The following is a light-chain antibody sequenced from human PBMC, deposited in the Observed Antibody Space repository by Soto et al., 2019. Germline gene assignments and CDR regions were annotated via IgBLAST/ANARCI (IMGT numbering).Light chain of an antibody. Sequence: QSALTQPASVSGSPGQSVTISCTGTSSDIGAYTYDSWHQHRPGTAPNLIIYDVRNRPSGLAPRFSGSNAGYAASLTISGLPADEEADYCCRSVASSSALVFGVGTKLTVL. V-gene: IGLV2-14*01. CDR3: RSVASSSALV. CDR1: SSDIGAYTY. CDR2: DVR. J-gene: IGLJ2*01.